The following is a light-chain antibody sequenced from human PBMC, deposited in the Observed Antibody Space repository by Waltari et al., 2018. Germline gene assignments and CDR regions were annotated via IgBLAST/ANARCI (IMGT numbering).Light chain of an antibody. J-gene: IGKJ4*01. CDR1: QSISKW. Sequence: DIQMTQSPSTPSASARDRFTITCRASQSISKWLAWYQQQPGKAPKLLIYKASTLESGVPSRFSSSGSGTEFTLTISSLQPDEFATYYCQQYNSYSLLTFGGGTKVEIK. CDR2: KAS. V-gene: IGKV1-5*03. CDR3: QQYNSYSLLT.